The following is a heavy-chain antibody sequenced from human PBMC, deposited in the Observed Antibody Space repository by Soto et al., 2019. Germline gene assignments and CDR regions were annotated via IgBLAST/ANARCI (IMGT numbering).Heavy chain of an antibody. D-gene: IGHD3-22*01. CDR3: ARVDYYDSSGYYVVIYYYGMDV. J-gene: IGHJ6*02. CDR2: ISSSSSTI. Sequence: EVQLVESGGGLVQPGGSLRLSCAASGFTFSSYSMNWVRQAPGKGLEWVSYISSSSSTIYYADSVKGRFTISRDNAKNSLYLQMNSLRDEDTAVYYCARVDYYDSSGYYVVIYYYGMDVWGQGTTVTVSS. V-gene: IGHV3-48*02. CDR1: GFTFSSYS.